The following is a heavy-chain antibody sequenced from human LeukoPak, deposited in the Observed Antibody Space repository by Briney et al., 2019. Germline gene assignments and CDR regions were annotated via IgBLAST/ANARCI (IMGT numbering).Heavy chain of an antibody. J-gene: IGHJ4*02. CDR2: IYYSGST. V-gene: IGHV4-59*01. D-gene: IGHD3-22*01. Sequence: SETLSLTCTVSGGSISSYYWSWIRQPPGKGLEWIGYIYYSGSTNYNPSLKSRVTISVDTSKNQFSLKLSSVTAADTAVYYCARGTTYDSSAPTLDYWGQGTLVTVSS. CDR1: GGSISSYY. CDR3: ARGTTYDSSAPTLDY.